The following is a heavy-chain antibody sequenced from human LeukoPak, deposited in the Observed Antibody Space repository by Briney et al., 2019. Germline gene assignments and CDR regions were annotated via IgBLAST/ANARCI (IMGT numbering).Heavy chain of an antibody. V-gene: IGHV4-34*01. CDR3: ARRSKDSSGYYYFDY. CDR2: INHSGST. Sequence: SETLSLTCAVYGGSFSGYFWTWIRQPPGKGLEWIGEINHSGSTNYNPSLKSRVTISVDTSENQFSLKLTSVTAADTAVYYCARRSKDSSGYYYFDYWGQGTLVTVSS. CDR1: GGSFSGYF. D-gene: IGHD3-22*01. J-gene: IGHJ4*02.